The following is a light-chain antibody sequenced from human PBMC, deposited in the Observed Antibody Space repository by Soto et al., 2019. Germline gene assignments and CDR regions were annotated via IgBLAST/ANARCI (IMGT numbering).Light chain of an antibody. J-gene: IGKJ1*01. CDR1: QSVNSF. V-gene: IGKV3-20*01. Sequence: EIGLTQSPGTLSLSPGERATLSCRASQSVNSFLAWFQQKPGQAPRLLIYGASNRATGIPDRFSGSGSETDFTLTITRLEPEDFALYYCNHCVGSPWTFGHGTNEQNK. CDR3: NHCVGSPWT. CDR2: GAS.